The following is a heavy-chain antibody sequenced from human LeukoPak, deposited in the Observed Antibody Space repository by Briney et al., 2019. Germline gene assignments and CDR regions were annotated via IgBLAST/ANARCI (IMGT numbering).Heavy chain of an antibody. V-gene: IGHV4-34*01. CDR2: INHSGST. CDR1: GGSFSGYY. CDR3: ASNRPPLINDAFDI. Sequence: SETLSLTCAVYGGSFSGYYWGWIRQPPGKGLEWIGEINHSGSTNYNPSLKSRVTISVDTSKNQFSLKLSSVTAADTAVYYCASNRPPLINDAFDIWGQGTMVTVSS. J-gene: IGHJ3*02.